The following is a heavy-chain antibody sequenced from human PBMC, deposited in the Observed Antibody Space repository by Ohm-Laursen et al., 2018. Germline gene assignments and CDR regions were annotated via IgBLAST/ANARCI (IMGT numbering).Heavy chain of an antibody. CDR2: ISSSGTTI. Sequence: SLRLSCTASGFTFSEHYMSWIRQAPGKGLEWISYISSSGTTIYYADSVKGRFTISRDNAKNSLSLQMNSLRAEDTALYYCAREVASVEDYWGQGTLVTVSS. CDR3: AREVASVEDY. CDR1: GFTFSEHY. J-gene: IGHJ4*02. V-gene: IGHV3-11*01.